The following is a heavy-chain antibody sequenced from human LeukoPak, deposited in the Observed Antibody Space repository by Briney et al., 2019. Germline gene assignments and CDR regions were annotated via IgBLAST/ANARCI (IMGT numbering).Heavy chain of an antibody. J-gene: IGHJ3*02. CDR2: IYHSGST. CDR1: GYSISSGYY. Sequence: PSETLSLTCAVSGYSISSGYYWGWIRQPPGKGLEWIGSIYHSGSTYYNPSLKSRVTISVDTSKNQFSLKLSSVTAADTAVYYCASLLTIFGVAPHLGAFDIWGQGTMVTVSS. V-gene: IGHV4-38-2*01. CDR3: ASLLTIFGVAPHLGAFDI. D-gene: IGHD3-3*01.